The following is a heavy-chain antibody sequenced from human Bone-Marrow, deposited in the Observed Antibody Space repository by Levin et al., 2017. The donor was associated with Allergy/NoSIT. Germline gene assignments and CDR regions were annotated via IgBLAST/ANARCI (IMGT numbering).Heavy chain of an antibody. J-gene: IGHJ4*02. CDR1: GFNSDDFA. Sequence: PGGSLRLSCEGSGFNSDDFAMHWIRQAPGKGLEWVSGISWNGLSIEYAESVRGRFLTSRDNARTSLHLQMTSLRPDDTAVYYCVKALCPEGICPFESWGQGTLVTVSS. CDR2: ISWNGLSI. CDR3: VKALCPEGICPFES. V-gene: IGHV3-9*02. D-gene: IGHD2-21*01.